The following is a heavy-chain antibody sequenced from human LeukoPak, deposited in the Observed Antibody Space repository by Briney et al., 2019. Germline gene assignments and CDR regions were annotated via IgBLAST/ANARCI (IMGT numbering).Heavy chain of an antibody. CDR1: GGSSSGYY. D-gene: IGHD5-18*01. CDR3: AREKMRRYSYGYAH. CDR2: INHNGST. Sequence: PSGTLSLTCAVYGGSSSGYYWSWIRQPPGKGLEWIGEINHNGSTNYNSSLKSRVTISVDTSKNQFSLKVSSVTAADTAVYYCAREKMRRYSYGYAHWGQGTLVTVLS. V-gene: IGHV4-34*01. J-gene: IGHJ4*02.